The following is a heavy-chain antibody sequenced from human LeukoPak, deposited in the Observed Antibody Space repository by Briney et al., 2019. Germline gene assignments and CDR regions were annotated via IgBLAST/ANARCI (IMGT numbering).Heavy chain of an antibody. J-gene: IGHJ4*02. Sequence: SETLSLTCTVSGDSISSGDYYWSWIRQPAGKGLEWIGRISSSGSTNYNPSLKSRVTISVDTSKNQFSLKLSSVTAADTAVYYCARGKVAARFTNWGQGTLVTVSS. V-gene: IGHV4-61*02. CDR1: GDSISSGDYY. CDR2: ISSSGST. D-gene: IGHD2-15*01. CDR3: ARGKVAARFTN.